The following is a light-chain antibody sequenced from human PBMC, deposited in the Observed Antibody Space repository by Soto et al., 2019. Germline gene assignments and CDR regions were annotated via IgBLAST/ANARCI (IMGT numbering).Light chain of an antibody. V-gene: IGLV2-14*03. CDR1: SSDVGAYNY. Sequence: QSALTQPASVSGSPGQSITISCTGTSSDVGAYNYVSWYQQHPGKVPKLMIYDVSDQPSGVSNRFSGSKSGNTASLTISGLQAEYEGDYYCSSFTRSNSYVFGTGTKLTVL. CDR3: SSFTRSNSYV. J-gene: IGLJ1*01. CDR2: DVS.